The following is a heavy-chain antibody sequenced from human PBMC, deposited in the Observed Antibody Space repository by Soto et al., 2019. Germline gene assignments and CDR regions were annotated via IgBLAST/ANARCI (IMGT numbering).Heavy chain of an antibody. CDR1: GGSISSGDYY. D-gene: IGHD2-21*02. Sequence: QVQLQESGPGLVKPSQTLSLTCTVSGGSISSGDYYWSWIRQPPGKGLEWIGYIYYSGSTYYNPSLKSRATIPVATSENQFSLKLSSVTAADTAVYYCVLSGGNSVYFDYWGQGTLVTVAS. V-gene: IGHV4-30-4*01. CDR2: IYYSGST. J-gene: IGHJ4*02. CDR3: VLSGGNSVYFDY.